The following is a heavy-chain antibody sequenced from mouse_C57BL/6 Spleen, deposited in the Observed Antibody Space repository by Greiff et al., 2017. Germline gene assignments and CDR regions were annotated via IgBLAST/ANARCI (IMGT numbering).Heavy chain of an antibody. V-gene: IGHV1-82*01. CDR1: GYAFSSSW. D-gene: IGHD6-1*01. CDR2: IYPGDGDT. CDR3: ARSTTSAWFAY. Sequence: VKLMESGPELVKPGASVKISCKASGYAFSSSWMNWVKQRPGKGLEWIGRIYPGDGDTNYNGKFKGKATLTADKSSSTAYMQLSSLTSEDSAVYFCARSTTSAWFAYWGQGTLVTVSA. J-gene: IGHJ3*01.